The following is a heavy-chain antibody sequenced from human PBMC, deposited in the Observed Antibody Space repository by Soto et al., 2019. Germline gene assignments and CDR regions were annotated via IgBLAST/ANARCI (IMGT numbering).Heavy chain of an antibody. J-gene: IGHJ4*02. V-gene: IGHV1-18*01. Sequence: QVQLVQSGAEVKKPGASVKVSCKASGYTFSSYAISWVRQAPGQGLEWMGWIITYNGNTNYAQKLQGRATMTTDTSTTTAYMDLRSLRSDDTAAYYCARTGPPVDYWGQGTLVTVSS. CDR3: ARTGPPVDY. CDR1: GYTFSSYA. CDR2: IITYNGNT.